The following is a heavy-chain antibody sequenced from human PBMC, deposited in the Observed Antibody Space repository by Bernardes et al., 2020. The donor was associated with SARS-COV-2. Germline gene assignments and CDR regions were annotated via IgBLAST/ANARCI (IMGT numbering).Heavy chain of an antibody. Sequence: AVKDSCKASGGTFSSYAISWVRQAPGQGLEWMGRIIPILGIANYAQKFQGRVTITADKSTSTAYMELSSLRSEDTAVYYCARDRGGLYGSGSYFPNWFDHWGQGTLVTGSS. CDR3: ARDRGGLYGSGSYFPNWFDH. CDR2: IIPILGIA. D-gene: IGHD3-10*01. J-gene: IGHJ5*02. CDR1: GGTFSSYA. V-gene: IGHV1-69*04.